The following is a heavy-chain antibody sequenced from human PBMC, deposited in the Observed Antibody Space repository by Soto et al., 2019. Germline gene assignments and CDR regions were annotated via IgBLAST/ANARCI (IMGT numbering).Heavy chain of an antibody. CDR1: GYTFTSYG. J-gene: IGHJ5*02. CDR2: ISAYNGNT. Sequence: ASVKISCKASGYTFTSYGISWVRQAPGQGLEWMGWISAYNGNTNYAQKLQGRVTMTTDTSTSTAYMELRSLRSDDTAVYYCARDSPPPIAFWFDPWGQGTLVTVSS. D-gene: IGHD6-13*01. CDR3: ARDSPPPIAFWFDP. V-gene: IGHV1-18*01.